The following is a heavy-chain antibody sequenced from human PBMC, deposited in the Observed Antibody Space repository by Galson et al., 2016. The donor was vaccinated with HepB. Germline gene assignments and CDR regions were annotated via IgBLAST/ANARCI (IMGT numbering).Heavy chain of an antibody. V-gene: IGHV4-61*08. J-gene: IGHJ5*02. CDR1: GGSVSGGANW. Sequence: SETLSLTCSVSGGSVSGGANWWSWVRQAPGKGLEWIGYVYFSGGTNYNPSVTGRITVSSDASRNQFSLKLRSVTAADTAIYYCARIPSGYEGEWFDHWGQGILVPVSS. CDR3: ARIPSGYEGEWFDH. D-gene: IGHD5-12*01. CDR2: VYFSGGT.